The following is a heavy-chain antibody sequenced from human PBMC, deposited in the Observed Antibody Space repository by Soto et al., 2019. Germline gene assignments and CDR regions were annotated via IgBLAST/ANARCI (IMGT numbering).Heavy chain of an antibody. Sequence: QITLKESGPTVVKPTETLTLTCTFSGFSLTTSGVVVGWVRQSPGKAPEWLALIYWDDDNRYSTSLKSRLTITKDTSKNQVVLTMANVDPADTATYYCAHRVLRTVFGLVTTTAIYFDFWGQGTPVVVSS. J-gene: IGHJ4*02. CDR2: IYWDDDN. V-gene: IGHV2-5*02. CDR1: GFSLTTSGVV. CDR3: AHRVLRTVFGLVTTTAIYFDF. D-gene: IGHD3-3*01.